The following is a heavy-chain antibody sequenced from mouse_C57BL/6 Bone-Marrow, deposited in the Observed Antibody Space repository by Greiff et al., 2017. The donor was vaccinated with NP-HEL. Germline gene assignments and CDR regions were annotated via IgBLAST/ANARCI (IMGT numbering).Heavy chain of an antibody. J-gene: IGHJ3*01. Sequence: VHVKQPGAELVKPGASVKLSCKASGYTFTSYWMHWVKQRPGQGLEWIGMIHPNSGSTNYNEKFKSKATLTVDKAASTAYMQLSSLTSEDSAVYYCARQKVATPFAYWGQVTLVTVAA. V-gene: IGHV1-64*01. D-gene: IGHD1-1*01. CDR2: IHPNSGST. CDR1: GYTFTSYW. CDR3: ARQKVATPFAY.